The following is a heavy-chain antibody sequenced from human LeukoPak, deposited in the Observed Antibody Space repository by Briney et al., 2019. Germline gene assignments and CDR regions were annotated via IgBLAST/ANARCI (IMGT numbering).Heavy chain of an antibody. J-gene: IGHJ6*03. CDR3: ARGRGGYYYYYMDV. CDR1: GGSFSGYY. Sequence: SETLSLTCAVYGGSFSGYYWSWIRQPPGKGLERIGEINHSGSTNYNPSLKSRVTISVDTSKNQFSLKLSSVTAADTAVYYCARGRGGYYYYYMDVWGKGTTVTVSS. V-gene: IGHV4-34*01. D-gene: IGHD2-15*01. CDR2: INHSGST.